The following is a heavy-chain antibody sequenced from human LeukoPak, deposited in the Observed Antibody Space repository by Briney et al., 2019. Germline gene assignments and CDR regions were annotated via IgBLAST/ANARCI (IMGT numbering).Heavy chain of an antibody. CDR3: ARGLARGSGAPVRY. CDR2: INHSGST. CDR1: GGSFSGYY. Sequence: SETLSLTCAAYGGSFSGYYWSWIRQPPGKGLEWIGEINHSGSTNYNPSLKSRVTISVDTSKNQFSLKLSSVTAADTAVYYCARGLARGSGAPVRYWGQGTLVTVSS. V-gene: IGHV4-34*01. J-gene: IGHJ4*02. D-gene: IGHD2-15*01.